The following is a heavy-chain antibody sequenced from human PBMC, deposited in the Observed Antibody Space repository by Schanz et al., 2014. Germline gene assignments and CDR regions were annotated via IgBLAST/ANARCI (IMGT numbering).Heavy chain of an antibody. CDR2: IIPILGIA. CDR3: AGTYCSSTSCYTGYYYMDV. J-gene: IGHJ6*03. D-gene: IGHD2-2*02. Sequence: QVQLVQSEAEVKKPGSSVKVSCRASGGTFSSYTISWVRQAPGQGLEWMGRIIPILGIANYAQNFQGGVTITADKATSTAYMELTSLRSDDTAVYYCAGTYCSSTSCYTGYYYMDVWGKGTTVTVSS. V-gene: IGHV1-69*02. CDR1: GGTFSSYT.